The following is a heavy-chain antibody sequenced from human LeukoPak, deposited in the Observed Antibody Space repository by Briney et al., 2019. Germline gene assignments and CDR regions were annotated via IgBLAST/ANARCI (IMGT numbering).Heavy chain of an antibody. CDR3: AREKLLWFGELFQAPKYYGMDV. J-gene: IGHJ6*02. Sequence: PGGSLRLSCAASGFTFSSYSMNWVRQAPGKGLEWVSSISSSSGYIYYADSVKGRFTISRDNAKNSLYLQMNSLRAEDTAVYYCAREKLLWFGELFQAPKYYGMDVWGQGTTVTVSS. CDR2: ISSSSGYI. D-gene: IGHD3-10*01. V-gene: IGHV3-21*01. CDR1: GFTFSSYS.